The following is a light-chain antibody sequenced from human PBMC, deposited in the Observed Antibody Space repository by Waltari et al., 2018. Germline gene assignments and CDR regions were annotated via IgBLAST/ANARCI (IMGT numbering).Light chain of an antibody. J-gene: IGLJ3*02. Sequence: QSALTQPASVSGSPGQSITIPCTATTGDLGVYDFVSWYQQLPGKPPNLIMYDVHRLPSDISIRCSCATSANTASLNISGLQAEDEGDYYCNSYSSSATSVVFGGETKLTVL. CDR3: NSYSSSATSVV. CDR2: DVH. CDR1: TGDLGVYDF. V-gene: IGLV2-14*03.